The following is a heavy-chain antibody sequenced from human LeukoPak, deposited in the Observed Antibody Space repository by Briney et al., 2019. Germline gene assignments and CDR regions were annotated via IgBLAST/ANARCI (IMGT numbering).Heavy chain of an antibody. D-gene: IGHD1-1*01. J-gene: IGHJ4*02. CDR2: INQDGGEK. V-gene: IGHV3-7*01. Sequence: PSETLSLTCAVYGGSFSGYYWSWIRQPPGKGLEWVAHINQDGGEKNYVDSVKGRFTISRDNAKNSLYLQMNSLTAEDTAVYYCARDKLSGAWTGSLFDYWGQGTLVTVSS. CDR1: GGSFSGYY. CDR3: ARDKLSGAWTGSLFDY.